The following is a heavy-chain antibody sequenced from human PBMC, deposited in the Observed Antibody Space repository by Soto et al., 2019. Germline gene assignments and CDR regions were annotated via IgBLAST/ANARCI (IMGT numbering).Heavy chain of an antibody. Sequence: SETLSLTCTVSGGSISSYYWSWIRQPPGKGLEWIGYIYYSGSTNYNPSLKSRVTISVDTSKNQFSLKLSSVTAADTAVYYCARTRSGITGYFDWEIDHWGQGTLVTVSS. CDR1: GGSISSYY. CDR2: IYYSGST. J-gene: IGHJ4*02. D-gene: IGHD3-9*01. V-gene: IGHV4-59*01. CDR3: ARTRSGITGYFDWEIDH.